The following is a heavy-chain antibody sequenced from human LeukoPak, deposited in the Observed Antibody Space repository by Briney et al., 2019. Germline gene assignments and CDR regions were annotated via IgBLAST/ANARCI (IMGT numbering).Heavy chain of an antibody. CDR1: GYTFTGYY. J-gene: IGHJ5*02. D-gene: IGHD3-10*01. Sequence: ASVKVSCKASGYTFTGYYMHWVRQAPGQGLEWMGIINPSGGSTSYAQKFQGRVTMTRDTSTSTVYMELSSLRSEDTAVYYCARDRLTMVRGRSNWFDPWGQGTLVTVSS. CDR2: INPSGGST. CDR3: ARDRLTMVRGRSNWFDP. V-gene: IGHV1-46*01.